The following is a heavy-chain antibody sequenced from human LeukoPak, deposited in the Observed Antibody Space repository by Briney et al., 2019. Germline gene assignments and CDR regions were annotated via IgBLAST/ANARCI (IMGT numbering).Heavy chain of an antibody. CDR1: GYTFTSYS. Sequence: GASVTVSCKASGYTFTSYSVSWVRQAPGQGLEWVGWISTYNGNTNYAQNLQGRVTMTTDTSTSTAYMDLRSLRSDDTAVYYCAREYCSSTSCYTEAFDYWGQGTLVTVSS. J-gene: IGHJ4*02. V-gene: IGHV1-18*01. CDR2: ISTYNGNT. D-gene: IGHD2-2*02. CDR3: AREYCSSTSCYTEAFDY.